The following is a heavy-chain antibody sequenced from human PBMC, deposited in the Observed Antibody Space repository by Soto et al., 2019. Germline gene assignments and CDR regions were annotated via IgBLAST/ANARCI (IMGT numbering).Heavy chain of an antibody. D-gene: IGHD3-9*01. J-gene: IGHJ4*02. CDR1: GYIFTSYY. CDR2: INPSGGST. Sequence: ASVKVSCKASGYIFTSYYVHWVRQAPGQGLEWMGIINPSGGSTSYAQKFQGRVTMTRDTSTSTVYMELNSLRSEDTAVYYCARRYFDWSSSFDYWGQGTLVTVSS. CDR3: ARRYFDWSSSFDY. V-gene: IGHV1-46*03.